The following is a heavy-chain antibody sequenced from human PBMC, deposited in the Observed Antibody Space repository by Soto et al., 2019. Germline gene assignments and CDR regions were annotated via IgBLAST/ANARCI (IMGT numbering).Heavy chain of an antibody. CDR2: MNPNSGNT. D-gene: IGHD1-26*01. CDR1: GYTFTGQY. V-gene: IGHV1-8*02. J-gene: IGHJ4*02. CDR3: ARGGSYQGMGY. Sequence: ASVKVSCKASGYTFTGQYMHWVRQAPGQGLEWMGWMNPNSGNTGYAQKFQGRVTMTRNTSISTAYMELSSLRSEDTAVYYCARGGSYQGMGYWGQGTLVTVSS.